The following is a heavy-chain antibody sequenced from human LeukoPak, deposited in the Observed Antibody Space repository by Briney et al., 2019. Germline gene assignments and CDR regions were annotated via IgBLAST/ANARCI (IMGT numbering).Heavy chain of an antibody. CDR3: ARQTIVPAAIGQKNWFDP. CDR2: IYYSGST. J-gene: IGHJ5*02. D-gene: IGHD2-2*01. CDR1: GGSISSSSYY. V-gene: IGHV4-39*01. Sequence: SETLSLTCTVSGGSISSSSYYWGWIRQPPGKGLEWIGSIYYSGSTYYNPSLKSRVTISVDTSKNQFSLKLSSVTAADTAVYYCARQTIVPAAIGQKNWFDPWGQGTLVTVSS.